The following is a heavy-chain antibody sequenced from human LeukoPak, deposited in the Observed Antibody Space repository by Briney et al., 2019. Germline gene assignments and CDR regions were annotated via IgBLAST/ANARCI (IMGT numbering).Heavy chain of an antibody. V-gene: IGHV3-30*04. CDR3: ARDPGGYDPVGSYGMDV. J-gene: IGHJ6*04. CDR2: ISYDGSNK. D-gene: IGHD5-12*01. CDR1: GFTFSSYA. Sequence: GRSLRLSCAASGFTFSSYATHWVRQAPGKGLEWVAVISYDGSNKYYADSVKGRFTISRDNSKNTLYLQMNSLRAEDTAVYYCARDPGGYDPVGSYGMDVWGKGTTVTVSS.